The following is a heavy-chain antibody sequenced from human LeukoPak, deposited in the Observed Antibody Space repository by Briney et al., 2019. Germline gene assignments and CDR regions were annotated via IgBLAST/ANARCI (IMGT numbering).Heavy chain of an antibody. V-gene: IGHV1-46*01. J-gene: IGHJ4*02. CDR1: GYTFTSYY. CDR2: ITPSGGST. D-gene: IGHD6-6*01. CDR3: AREGGIAARPMDY. Sequence: ASVNVSCKASGYTFTSYYIHWVRQAPGQGLEWMGIITPSGGSTSYAQKFQGRVTMTRDTSTSTVYMELSSLRSEDTAVYYCAREGGIAARPMDYWGQGTLVTVSS.